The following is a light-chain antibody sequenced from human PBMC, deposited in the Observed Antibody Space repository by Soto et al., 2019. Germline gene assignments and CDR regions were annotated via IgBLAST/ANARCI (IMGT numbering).Light chain of an antibody. V-gene: IGLV1-44*01. CDR1: NSNIASNT. CDR3: SSWDGSLSGYV. CDR2: YNN. Sequence: QSVLTQPPSASETPGQTVSISCSGSNSNIASNTVNWYQHLPGTAPKLLIYYNNQRPSGVPDRFSGSKSGTSASLAIRGLRSDDEADYYCSSWDGSLSGYVFGAGTKVTVL. J-gene: IGLJ1*01.